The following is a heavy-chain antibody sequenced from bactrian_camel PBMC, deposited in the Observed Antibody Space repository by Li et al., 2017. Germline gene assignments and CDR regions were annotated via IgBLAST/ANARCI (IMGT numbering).Heavy chain of an antibody. J-gene: IGHJ4*01. V-gene: IGHV3S63*01. CDR1: SRNNHDYY. CDR2: IPTAVYNPYGDLNP. D-gene: IGHD2*01. CDR3: AADSYPCLTTIQTNGSAALFAH. Sequence: QLVESGGGSVQAGGSLRLSCKASSRNNHDYYIAWFRQLPGKEREGVAAIPTAVYNPYGDLNPYYADSVKGRFTISQDRAANTLYLQMNDLKPEDTAMYYCAADSYPCLTTIQTNGSAALFAHWGQGTQVTVS.